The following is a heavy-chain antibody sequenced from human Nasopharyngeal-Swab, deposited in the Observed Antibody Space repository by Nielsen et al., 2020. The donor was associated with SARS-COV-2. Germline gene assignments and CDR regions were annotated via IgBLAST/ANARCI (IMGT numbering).Heavy chain of an antibody. D-gene: IGHD1/OR15-1a*01. J-gene: IGHJ4*02. CDR3: ARDYWNKPDY. CDR1: GFTFRSSL. V-gene: IGHV3-74*01. CDR2: INSDGSTT. Sequence: GESLKISCASSGFTFRSSLLHLVRHAPGKGLVWVSLINSDGSTTIYADSVKGRFTISRDNAKNTLYLQMNSLRAEDTAVYYCARDYWNKPDYWGQGTLVTVSS.